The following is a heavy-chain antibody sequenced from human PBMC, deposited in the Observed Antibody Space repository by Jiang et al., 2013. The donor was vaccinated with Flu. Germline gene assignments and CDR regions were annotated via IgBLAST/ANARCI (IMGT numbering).Heavy chain of an antibody. V-gene: IGHV4-61*02. CDR1: GGSISSGSYY. CDR3: ASGLRYFDSSYFYYGMDV. Sequence: GPGLVKPSQTLSLTCTVSGGSISSGSYYWSWIRQPAGKGLEWIGRIYTSGSTNYNPSLKSRVTISVDTSKNQFSLKLSSVTAADTAVYYCASGLRYFDSSYFYYGMDVWGQG. J-gene: IGHJ6*02. CDR2: IYTSGST. D-gene: IGHD3-9*01.